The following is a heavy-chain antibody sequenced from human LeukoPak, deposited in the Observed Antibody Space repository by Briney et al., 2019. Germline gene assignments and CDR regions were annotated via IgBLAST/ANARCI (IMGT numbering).Heavy chain of an antibody. Sequence: SQTLSLTYTVSGGSISSGGYYWSWIRQHPGKGLEWIGYIYYSGSSYYNPSLKSRVTISVDTSKNQFSLKLSSVTAADTAVYYCARETRVDTLDDAFDIWGQGTMVTVSS. CDR1: GGSISSGGYY. CDR3: ARETRVDTLDDAFDI. D-gene: IGHD3-9*01. V-gene: IGHV4-31*03. J-gene: IGHJ3*02. CDR2: IYYSGSS.